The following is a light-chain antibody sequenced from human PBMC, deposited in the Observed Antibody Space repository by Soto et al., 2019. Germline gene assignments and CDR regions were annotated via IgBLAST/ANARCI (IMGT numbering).Light chain of an antibody. CDR1: SSDVGGYNY. V-gene: IGLV2-14*01. CDR2: EVS. J-gene: IGLJ1*01. CDR3: NSYTSSSTFV. Sequence: HSVLTQPASVSGSPGQSITISCTGTSSDVGGYNYVSWYQQHPGKAPKLMIYEVSNRPSGVSNRFSGSRSGNTASLTISGLQAEDEAEYYCNSYTSSSTFVFGTGTKLTVL.